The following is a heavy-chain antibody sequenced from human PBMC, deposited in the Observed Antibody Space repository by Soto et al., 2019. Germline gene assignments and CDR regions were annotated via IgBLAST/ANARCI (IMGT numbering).Heavy chain of an antibody. CDR1: GGSISSYY. CDR3: ARGDSDGSRGYWDFDL. CDR2: IYTSGST. Sequence: SETLSLTCTVSGGSISSYYWSGIRQPAGKGLEWIGRIYTSGSTNDNPSLKSRVTMSVDTSKNEFSQKLSPVTAADTAVYYCARGDSDGSRGYWDFDLWGRGTLVTVSS. J-gene: IGHJ2*01. V-gene: IGHV4-4*07. D-gene: IGHD5-18*01.